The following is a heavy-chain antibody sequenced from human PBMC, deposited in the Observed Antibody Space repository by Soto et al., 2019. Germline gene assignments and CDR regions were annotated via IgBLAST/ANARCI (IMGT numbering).Heavy chain of an antibody. D-gene: IGHD3-22*01. V-gene: IGHV3-30-3*01. CDR2: ISVDGTKR. Sequence: QVQLVESGGGVVQPGRSPRLSCDASGFTFSGYAMHWVRQAPGKGLEWVAVISVDGTKRFYADPVKGRFSISRDNSKNTLYLQMDSLRLEDTAVYYCARSRGSTGYFYFDYCGQGTLVTVSS. CDR1: GFTFSGYA. CDR3: ARSRGSTGYFYFDY. J-gene: IGHJ4*02.